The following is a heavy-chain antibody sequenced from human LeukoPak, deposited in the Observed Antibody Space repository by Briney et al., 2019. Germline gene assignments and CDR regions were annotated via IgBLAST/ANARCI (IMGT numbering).Heavy chain of an antibody. CDR3: AREGEYYDSSGYYYPFDY. Sequence: PGGSLRLSCAASGFTFSSYAMHWVRQAPGKGLEWVAVISYDGSNKYYADSVKGRFTISRDNSKNTLYLQMNSLRAEDTAVYYCAREGEYYDSSGYYYPFDYWGQGTPVTVSS. D-gene: IGHD3-22*01. CDR1: GFTFSSYA. V-gene: IGHV3-30-3*01. CDR2: ISYDGSNK. J-gene: IGHJ4*02.